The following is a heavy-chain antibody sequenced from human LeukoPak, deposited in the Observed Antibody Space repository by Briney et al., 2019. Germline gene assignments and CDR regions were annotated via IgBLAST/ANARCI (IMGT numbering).Heavy chain of an antibody. J-gene: IGHJ4*02. CDR1: GFTFSSYW. D-gene: IGHD4-17*01. CDR3: AKDTIDYGDYCFDY. V-gene: IGHV3-9*01. CDR2: ISWNSGSI. Sequence: SLRLSCVASGFTFSSYWMHWVRQAPGKGLEWVSGISWNSGSIGYADSVKGRFTISRDNAKNSLYLQMNSLRAEDTALYYCAKDTIDYGDYCFDYWGQETLVTVSS.